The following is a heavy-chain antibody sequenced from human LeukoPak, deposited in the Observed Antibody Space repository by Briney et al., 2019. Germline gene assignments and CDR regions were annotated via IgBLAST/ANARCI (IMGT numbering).Heavy chain of an antibody. CDR3: AKVLRGLAYYGDYRD. J-gene: IGHJ4*02. CDR1: GFTFSSYG. D-gene: IGHD4-17*01. CDR2: ISGNGGST. Sequence: PGGSLRLSCAASGFTFSSYGMSWVRRAPGKGLEWISSISGNGGSTYYADSVKGRFTISRDNSRNTLYVQMKSLRAEDTAVYYCAKVLRGLAYYGDYRDWGQGTLVTVSS. V-gene: IGHV3-23*01.